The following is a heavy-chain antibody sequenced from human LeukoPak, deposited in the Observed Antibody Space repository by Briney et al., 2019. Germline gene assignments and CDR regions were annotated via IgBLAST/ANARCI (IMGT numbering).Heavy chain of an antibody. CDR2: ISAYNGNT. V-gene: IGHV1-18*01. CDR3: ARAGQYCSSTSCYGGSWFDP. Sequence: ASVKVSCKASGYTFTSYGISWVRQAPGQGLEWVGWISAYNGNTNYAQKLQGRVTMTTDTSTSTAYMELRSLRSDDTAVYYCARAGQYCSSTSCYGGSWFDPWGQGTLVTVSS. D-gene: IGHD2-2*01. CDR1: GYTFTSYG. J-gene: IGHJ5*02.